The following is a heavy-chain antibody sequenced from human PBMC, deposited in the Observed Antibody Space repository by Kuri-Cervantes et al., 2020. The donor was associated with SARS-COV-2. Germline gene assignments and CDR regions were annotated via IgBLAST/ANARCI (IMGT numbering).Heavy chain of an antibody. D-gene: IGHD3-10*01. CDR1: GFTFSGHW. J-gene: IGHJ6*02. Sequence: GGSLRLSCAASGFTFSGHWIHWVRQAPGEGLVWVSHINGYGSTTRYTDSVKGRFTISRDNAKNTVYLQMHSLRAEDTGIYYCARDSRGDLQHIYGMDVWGQGTTVTVSS. CDR3: ARDSRGDLQHIYGMDV. CDR2: INGYGSTT. V-gene: IGHV3-74*01.